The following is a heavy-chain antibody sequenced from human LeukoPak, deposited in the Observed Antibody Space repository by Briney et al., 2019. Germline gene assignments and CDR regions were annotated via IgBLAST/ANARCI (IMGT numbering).Heavy chain of an antibody. J-gene: IGHJ4*02. V-gene: IGHV1-2*02. CDR2: INPNSGGT. CDR1: GYTFTGYY. Sequence: ASVKVSCKASGYTFTGYYMHWVRQAPGQGLEWMGWINPNSGGTNYAQKFQGRVTMTRDTSISTAYMELSRLRSDDTAVYYCARISVGPGSQAFDYWGQGTLVTVSS. CDR3: ARISVGPGSQAFDY. D-gene: IGHD3-10*01.